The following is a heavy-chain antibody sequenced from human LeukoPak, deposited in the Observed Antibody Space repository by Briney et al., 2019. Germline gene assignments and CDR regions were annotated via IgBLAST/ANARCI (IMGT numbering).Heavy chain of an antibody. Sequence: GGPLRLSCAASGFTFSSYWMSWVRQAPGKGLEWVANIKQDGREKYYVDSVKGRFTISRDNDKNSLYLQMNSLRAEDTAVYYCASWLCSGGSCRRGGDVWGKGTTVTVSS. D-gene: IGHD2-15*01. CDR2: IKQDGREK. CDR3: ASWLCSGGSCRRGGDV. CDR1: GFTFSSYW. J-gene: IGHJ6*04. V-gene: IGHV3-7*01.